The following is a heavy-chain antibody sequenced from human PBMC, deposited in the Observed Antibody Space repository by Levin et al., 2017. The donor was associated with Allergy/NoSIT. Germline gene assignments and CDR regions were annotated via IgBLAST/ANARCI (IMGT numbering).Heavy chain of an antibody. CDR1: GFTFNNFW. Sequence: PGGSLRLSCAASGFTFNNFWMTWVRQAPGKGLEWVANINQDGSERYYVDSVQGRFTISRDNAINSLYLQMNSLRAEDTAVYYCARDQNYYGSGSYYRVAFDIWGQGTMVTVSS. J-gene: IGHJ3*02. V-gene: IGHV3-7*04. CDR3: ARDQNYYGSGSYYRVAFDI. D-gene: IGHD3-10*01. CDR2: INQDGSER.